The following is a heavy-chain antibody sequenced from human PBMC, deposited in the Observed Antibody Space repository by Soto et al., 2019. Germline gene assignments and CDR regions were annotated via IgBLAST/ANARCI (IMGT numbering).Heavy chain of an antibody. CDR2: MSYDGSRQ. CDR1: GFTLSGND. V-gene: IGHV3-30*03. J-gene: IGHJ4*02. Sequence: QVQLVESGGGVVQPGRSLRLSCAASGFTLSGNDMHWVRQAPGKGPEWVADMSYDGSRQYYADSVKGRFTISRDTSKSTIYLQMNSLTTEDTAVYYCARGGWYGRWSSSDCWGQGTLVTVSS. CDR3: ARGGWYGRWSSSDC. D-gene: IGHD6-13*01.